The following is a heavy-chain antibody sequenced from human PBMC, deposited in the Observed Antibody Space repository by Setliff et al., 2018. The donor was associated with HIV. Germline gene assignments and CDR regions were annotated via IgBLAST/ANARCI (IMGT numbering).Heavy chain of an antibody. CDR1: GGSFSGYY. CDR2: IHYSGST. CDR3: ARNRVPSSL. D-gene: IGHD3-10*01. V-gene: IGHV4-59*01. J-gene: IGHJ4*02. Sequence: SETLSLTCTVYGGSFSGYYWSWIRQPPGKGLEWIGSIHYSGSTDYNPSLMSRVTISLDTPKNQFSLKLNSVIAADTAVYYCARNRVPSSLWGQGALVTVPQ.